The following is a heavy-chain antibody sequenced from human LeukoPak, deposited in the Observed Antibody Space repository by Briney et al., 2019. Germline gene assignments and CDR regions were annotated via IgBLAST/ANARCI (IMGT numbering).Heavy chain of an antibody. CDR3: ARDTHYSSSSGYYYYYMNV. J-gene: IGHJ6*03. D-gene: IGHD6-6*01. V-gene: IGHV4-38-2*02. Sequence: KPSETLSLTCTVSGYSISSGYYWGWIRQPPGKGLEWIGSIYHSGSTYYNPSLKSRVTISVDTSKNQFSLKLSSVTAADTAVYYCARDTHYSSSSGYYYYYMNVWGKGTTVTVSS. CDR2: IYHSGST. CDR1: GYSISSGYY.